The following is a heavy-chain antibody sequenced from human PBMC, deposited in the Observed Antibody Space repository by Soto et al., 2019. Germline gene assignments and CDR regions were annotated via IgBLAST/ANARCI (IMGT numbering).Heavy chain of an antibody. V-gene: IGHV4-39*01. J-gene: IGHJ3*02. CDR1: GGSISSSSYY. D-gene: IGHD3-3*01. Sequence: SETLSLTCTVSGGSISSSSYYWGWIRQPPGKGLEWIGSIFYSGSTYYNPSLKSRVTISVDTSKNQFSLKLSSVTAADTAVYYCARSNDFWSGYYAFDIWGQGTMVTVSS. CDR3: ARSNDFWSGYYAFDI. CDR2: IFYSGST.